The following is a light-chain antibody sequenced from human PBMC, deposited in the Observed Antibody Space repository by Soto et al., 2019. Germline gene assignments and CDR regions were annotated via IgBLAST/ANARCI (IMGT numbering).Light chain of an antibody. V-gene: IGLV1-51*01. CDR1: SSNIGGNS. J-gene: IGLJ1*01. Sequence: QSVMTQPPSVSAAPGQRVPISCSGSSSNIGGNSVSWYQQVPGTAPKLLIYDDDKRPSGIPDRFSGSRSGTSATLGITGFQTWDEADYYCGSWDSSLSAYVFGTGTKLTVL. CDR2: DDD. CDR3: GSWDSSLSAYV.